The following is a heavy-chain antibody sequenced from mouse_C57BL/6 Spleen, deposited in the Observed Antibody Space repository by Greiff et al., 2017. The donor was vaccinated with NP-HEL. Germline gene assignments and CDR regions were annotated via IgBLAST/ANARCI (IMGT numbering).Heavy chain of an antibody. CDR1: GYSFTDYN. CDR3: ARFDTTVVAHWYFDV. CDR2: INPNYGTT. J-gene: IGHJ1*03. Sequence: EVQGVESGPELVKPGASVKISCKASGYSFTDYNMNWVKQSNGKSLEWIGVINPNYGTTSYNQKFKGKATLTVDQSSSTAYMQLNSLTSEDSAVYYCARFDTTVVAHWYFDVWGTGTTVTVSS. D-gene: IGHD1-1*01. V-gene: IGHV1-39*01.